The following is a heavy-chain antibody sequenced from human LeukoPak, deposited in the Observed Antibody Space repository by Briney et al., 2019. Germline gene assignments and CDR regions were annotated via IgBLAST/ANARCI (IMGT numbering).Heavy chain of an antibody. CDR3: AKDACSSTSCYDPLRYFDY. D-gene: IGHD2-2*01. CDR1: GFTFSSYG. J-gene: IGHJ4*02. V-gene: IGHV3-30*18. Sequence: GSLRLSCAASGFTFSSYGMHWVRQAPGKGLEWVAVISYDGSNKYYADSVKGRFTISRDNSKNTLYLQMNSLRAEDTAVYYCAKDACSSTSCYDPLRYFDYRGQGTLVTVSS. CDR2: ISYDGSNK.